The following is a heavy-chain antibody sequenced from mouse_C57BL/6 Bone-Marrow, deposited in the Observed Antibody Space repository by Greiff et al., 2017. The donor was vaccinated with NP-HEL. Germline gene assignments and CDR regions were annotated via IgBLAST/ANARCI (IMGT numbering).Heavy chain of an antibody. D-gene: IGHD2-14*01. CDR1: GYTFTDYY. CDR3: GRRRGYGYYFGY. J-gene: IGHJ2*01. Sequence: VQLQQSGPELVKPGASVKISCKASGYTFTDYYMNWVKQSHGKSLEWIGDINPNNGGTSYNQKFKGKATLTVDKSSSTAYMELRSLTSEDSAVYYCGRRRGYGYYFGYWGQGTTLTVSS. V-gene: IGHV1-26*01. CDR2: INPNNGGT.